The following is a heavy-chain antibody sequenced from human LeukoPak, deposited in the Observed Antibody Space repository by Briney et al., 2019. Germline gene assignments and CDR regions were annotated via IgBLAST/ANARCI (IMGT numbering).Heavy chain of an antibody. CDR1: GFNVSSIY. CDR2: LYNSGTT. V-gene: IGHV3-53*01. D-gene: IGHD5-12*01. J-gene: IGHJ4*02. CDR3: ARARCGYDFDS. Sequence: GGSLRLSCLVSGFNVSSIYMNGLRQAAGKGLDGVSCLYNSGTTFYAASVRRRFNISRDNSKNTLYLQMNSLRAEDTAVYYCARARCGYDFDSWGQGTLVTVSS.